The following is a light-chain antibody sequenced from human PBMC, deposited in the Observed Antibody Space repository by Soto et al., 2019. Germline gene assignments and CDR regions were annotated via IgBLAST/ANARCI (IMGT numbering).Light chain of an antibody. V-gene: IGKV3-20*01. Sequence: EFVLTQAPGTLSLSPGERATLSCRASQTIRNNYLAWYQQKPGQAPRLLIYDASSMATGIPDRFRGGGSGTGFTLTISRLEPEDFALYYCQQFSSYPLTFGGGTKVEIK. J-gene: IGKJ4*01. CDR3: QQFSSYPLT. CDR2: DAS. CDR1: QTIRNNY.